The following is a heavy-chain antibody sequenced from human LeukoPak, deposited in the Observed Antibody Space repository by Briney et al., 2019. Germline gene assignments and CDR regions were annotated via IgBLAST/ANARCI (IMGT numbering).Heavy chain of an antibody. V-gene: IGHV1-69*06. CDR1: GGTFSSYA. CDR3: ARGLGGYYYMDV. CDR2: IIPISDTA. J-gene: IGHJ6*03. Sequence: ASVKVSCKASGGTFSSYAINWMRQAPGQGLEWMGGIIPISDTANYAQKFQGRLTITADKSTNTAYMDLSSLRSADTAVYYCARGLGGYYYMDVWGKGTTVTVSS. D-gene: IGHD3-16*01.